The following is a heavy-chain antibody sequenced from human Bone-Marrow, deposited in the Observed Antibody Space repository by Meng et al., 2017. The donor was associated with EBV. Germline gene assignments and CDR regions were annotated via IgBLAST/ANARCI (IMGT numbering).Heavy chain of an antibody. CDR3: ARAGEYSSSSPFDF. Sequence: QVQLVQSGAELKKPXASVKVACKASGYTFPNFAIHWVRQAPGQSLEWVGWINPGKGNAHYSQKFQGRVTFTSDTSATTSYMELSSLRSEDTGLYFCARAGEYSSSSPFDFWGQGTLVTVSS. D-gene: IGHD6-6*01. CDR2: INPGKGNA. V-gene: IGHV1-3*01. J-gene: IGHJ4*02. CDR1: GYTFPNFA.